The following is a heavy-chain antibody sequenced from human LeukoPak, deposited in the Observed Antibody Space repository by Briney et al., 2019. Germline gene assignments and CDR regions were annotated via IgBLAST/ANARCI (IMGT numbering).Heavy chain of an antibody. CDR2: IYYSGST. D-gene: IGHD5-18*01. CDR1: GGSISSGDYY. V-gene: IGHV4-30-4*02. CDR3: ARSLQLWQGAFDI. Sequence: SETLSLICTVSGGSISSGDYYWSWIRQPPGKGLEWIGYIYYSGSTYYNPSLKSRVTISVDTSKNQFSLKLSSVTAADTAVYYCARSLQLWQGAFDIWGQGTMVTVSS. J-gene: IGHJ3*02.